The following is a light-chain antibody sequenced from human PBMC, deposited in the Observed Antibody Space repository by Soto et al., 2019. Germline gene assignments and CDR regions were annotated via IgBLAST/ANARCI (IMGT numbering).Light chain of an antibody. CDR2: PAS. CDR3: QQLSRYPLP. Sequence: LTPSPSGLSPYVGDTVTITCRASQDLSNYLAWYQQKPGKAPDLLIYPASTLQSGVPARFSGSGSETEFSLTIRPLQPEDFATYYCQQLSRYPLPLGRGAKVDIK. J-gene: IGKJ1*01. CDR1: QDLSNY. V-gene: IGKV1-9*01.